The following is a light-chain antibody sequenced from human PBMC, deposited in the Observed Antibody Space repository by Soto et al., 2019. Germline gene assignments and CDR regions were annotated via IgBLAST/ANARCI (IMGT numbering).Light chain of an antibody. J-gene: IGKJ4*01. CDR2: TAS. CDR1: QGISXW. CDR3: QQTTTFPLT. Sequence: DIQMTQSPSSVSASVGDRVTITCRASQGISXWLAWYQQKPGKAPKLLIYTASSLQSGVPSRFSXXXSXTDFTLTIXSXXXXXXXXYYCQQTTTFPLTFGGGTKVEIK. V-gene: IGKV1-12*01.